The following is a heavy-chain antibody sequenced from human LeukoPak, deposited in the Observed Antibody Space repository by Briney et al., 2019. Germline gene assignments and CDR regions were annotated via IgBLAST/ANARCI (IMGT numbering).Heavy chain of an antibody. CDR1: GFTFSNYG. J-gene: IGHJ4*02. D-gene: IGHD6-6*01. Sequence: PGGSLRLSCAASGFTFSNYGMHWVRQAPGKGLEWVAFIRYDGSNKYYADSVKGRFTISRDNSKNTLYLQMNSLRAEDTAVYYCARDSSTSSSQTNFDYWGQGTLVTVSS. CDR3: ARDSSTSSSQTNFDY. CDR2: IRYDGSNK. V-gene: IGHV3-30*02.